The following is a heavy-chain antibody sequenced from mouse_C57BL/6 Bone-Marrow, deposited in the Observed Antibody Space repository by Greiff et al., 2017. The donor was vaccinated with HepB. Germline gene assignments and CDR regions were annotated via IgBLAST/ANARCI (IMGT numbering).Heavy chain of an antibody. Sequence: EVQLVESGPGLVKPSQSLSLTCSVTGYSITSGYYWNWIRQFPGNKLEWMGYISYDGSNNYNPSLKNRISITRDTSKNQFFLKLNSVTTEDTATYYCARDPGRGFAYWGQGTLVTVSA. CDR3: ARDPGRGFAY. CDR2: ISYDGSN. J-gene: IGHJ3*01. CDR1: GYSITSGYY. V-gene: IGHV3-6*01. D-gene: IGHD4-1*01.